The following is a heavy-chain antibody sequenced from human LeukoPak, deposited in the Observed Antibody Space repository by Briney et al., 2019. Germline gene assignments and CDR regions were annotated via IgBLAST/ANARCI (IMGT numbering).Heavy chain of an antibody. V-gene: IGHV3-66*01. CDR2: IYSGGST. Sequence: GGSLRLSCVASGFTVSSNYMNWVRQAPGKGLEWVSAIYSGGSTCYGDSVKGRFTISRDNAKNTLYLQMNSLRVEDTAVYYCAREEPYCSSTSCYFSFDYWGQGTLVTVSS. D-gene: IGHD2-2*01. CDR1: GFTVSSNY. CDR3: AREEPYCSSTSCYFSFDY. J-gene: IGHJ4*02.